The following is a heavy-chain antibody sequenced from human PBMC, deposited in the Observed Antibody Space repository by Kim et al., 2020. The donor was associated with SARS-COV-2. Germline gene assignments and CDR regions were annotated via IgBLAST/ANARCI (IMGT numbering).Heavy chain of an antibody. CDR1: GFTFSSYA. D-gene: IGHD3-3*01. Sequence: GGSLRLSCAASGFTFSSYAMSWVRQAPGKGLEWVSAISGSGGGTYYADSVKGRFTISRDNSKNTLYLQMNSLRGEDTAVYYCAKEGGITIVGVVMTYYFDYWGQGTLVTVSS. V-gene: IGHV3-23*01. CDR3: AKEGGITIVGVVMTYYFDY. J-gene: IGHJ4*02. CDR2: ISGSGGGT.